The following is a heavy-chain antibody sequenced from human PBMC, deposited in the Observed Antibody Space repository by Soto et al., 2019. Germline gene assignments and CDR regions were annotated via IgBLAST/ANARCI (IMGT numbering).Heavy chain of an antibody. D-gene: IGHD2-21*01. CDR1: GVSIHNSHSF. J-gene: IGHJ5*01. CDR2: VYHNGGA. CDR3: GRVVEDDTRHTDPDS. V-gene: IGHV4-39*01. Sequence: PSETLSLTCTVSGVSIHNSHSFWAWIRQPPGKGLQFIASVYHNGGAHYNSSLKSRVTISVDTANNQVSLRMRSLTAADTAFYYCGRVVEDDTRHTDPDSWGQGILVTVSS.